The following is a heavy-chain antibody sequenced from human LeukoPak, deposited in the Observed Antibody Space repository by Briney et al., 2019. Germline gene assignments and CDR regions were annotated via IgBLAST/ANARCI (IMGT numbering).Heavy chain of an antibody. J-gene: IGHJ4*02. CDR1: GFTFSSYG. CDR3: ASPSPLVGATVY. Sequence: GGSLRLSCAASGFTFSSYGMHWVRQAPGKGLEWVAVISYDGSNKYYADSVKGRFTISRDNSKNTLYLQMNSLRAEDTAVYYCASPSPLVGATVYWGQGTLVTVSS. CDR2: ISYDGSNK. D-gene: IGHD1-26*01. V-gene: IGHV3-30*03.